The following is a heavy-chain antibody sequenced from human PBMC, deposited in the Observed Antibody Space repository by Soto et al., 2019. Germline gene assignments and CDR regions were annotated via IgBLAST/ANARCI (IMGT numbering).Heavy chain of an antibody. D-gene: IGHD1-1*01. J-gene: IGHJ4*02. CDR1: GYTFTNYW. Sequence: PGESLKISCKTSGYTFTNYWIAWVRQVPGKGLEWVGSMFPADSATRYGPSFQGQVSISADKSINTAYLQWTSLKASDTATYFCARQDDTTWPFDYWGQGTLVTVSS. CDR2: MFPADSAT. CDR3: ARQDDTTWPFDY. V-gene: IGHV5-51*01.